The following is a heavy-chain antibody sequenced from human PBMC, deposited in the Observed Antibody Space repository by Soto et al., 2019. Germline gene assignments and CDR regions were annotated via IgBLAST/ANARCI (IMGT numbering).Heavy chain of an antibody. CDR2: IDANSGGT. D-gene: IGHD6-19*01. V-gene: IGHV1-2*02. CDR1: GYALTGYH. J-gene: IGHJ4*02. Sequence: ASVKRSFKAAGYALTGYHVHWWRHAPGQGLEWMGWIDANSGGTEYAQKFEGRVTMSRDTSISTAYMELSRLRSDDTAVYYCAREAVAGFAYWGQGTLVTVSS. CDR3: AREAVAGFAY.